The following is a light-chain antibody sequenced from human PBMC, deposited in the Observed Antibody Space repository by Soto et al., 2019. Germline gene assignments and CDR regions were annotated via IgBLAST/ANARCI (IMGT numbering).Light chain of an antibody. Sequence: DVVMTQSPLSLPVTLGQPASISCRSSQSLAYSDGNTYLNWFQQRPGQSPRRLIYKVSNRDSGVRDRFSGSGSGTDLTLKVSRVEAEDVGVYYCMQGTHWPPYTFGQGTKLEIK. CDR2: KVS. V-gene: IGKV2-30*01. J-gene: IGKJ2*01. CDR3: MQGTHWPPYT. CDR1: QSLAYSDGNTY.